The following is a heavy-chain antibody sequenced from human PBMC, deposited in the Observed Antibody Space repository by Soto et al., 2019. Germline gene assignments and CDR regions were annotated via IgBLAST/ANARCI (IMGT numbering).Heavy chain of an antibody. CDR3: XREADRRWLHXFEY. D-gene: IGHD5-12*01. J-gene: IGHJ4*02. CDR1: GGTFSTYG. V-gene: IGHV1-69*01. CDR2: ITPLVGTA. Sequence: QVHLVQSGAEVKKPGSSVKVSCMASGGTFSTYGVSWVRQAPGQGLEWMGGITPLVGTANYAQKFQGRVTXRADESMTTAYMEMRSXXXXXXXXXXCXREADRRWLHXFEYWGQGTLVTVXS.